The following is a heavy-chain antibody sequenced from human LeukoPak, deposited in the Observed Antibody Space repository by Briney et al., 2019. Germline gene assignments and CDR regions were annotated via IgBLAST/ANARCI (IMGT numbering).Heavy chain of an antibody. V-gene: IGHV3-23*01. CDR2: ISGSGGST. CDR1: GFTFSSYA. D-gene: IGHD5-18*01. CDR3: AKSGKGYTYVAYYFDY. Sequence: GASLRLSCAASGFTFSSYAMSWVRQAPGKGLEWVSAISGSGGSTYYADSVKGRFTISRDNSKNTLYLQMNSLRAEDTAVYYCAKSGKGYTYVAYYFDYWGQGTLVTVSS. J-gene: IGHJ4*02.